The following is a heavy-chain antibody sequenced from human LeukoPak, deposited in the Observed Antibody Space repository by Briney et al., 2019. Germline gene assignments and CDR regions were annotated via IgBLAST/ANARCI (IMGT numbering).Heavy chain of an antibody. J-gene: IGHJ5*02. V-gene: IGHV5-10-1*01. CDR3: ARLGSNNYFDP. CDR1: GYSFTSYW. Sequence: GESLKISCKGSGYSFTSYWISWVRQTPGKGLEWMGRIDPSDSYTNYSPSLQGHVTISADKSINTAYLQWSSLKASDTAMYYCARLGSNNYFDPWGQGTLVTVSS. D-gene: IGHD7-27*01. CDR2: IDPSDSYT.